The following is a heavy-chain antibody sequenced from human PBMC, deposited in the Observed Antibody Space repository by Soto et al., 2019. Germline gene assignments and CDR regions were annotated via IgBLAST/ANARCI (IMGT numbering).Heavy chain of an antibody. J-gene: IGHJ4*02. Sequence: GGSLRLSCAASGFTFSSYWMSWVRQGPGKGPEWVANIKQDGSEIYYVDSVKGRFTISRDNAKSSLYLQMTSLRAEDTAVYHCAKSLSAIPGDSWGQGTLITVSS. CDR2: IKQDGSEI. V-gene: IGHV3-7*05. CDR3: AKSLSAIPGDS. D-gene: IGHD2-2*01. CDR1: GFTFSSYW.